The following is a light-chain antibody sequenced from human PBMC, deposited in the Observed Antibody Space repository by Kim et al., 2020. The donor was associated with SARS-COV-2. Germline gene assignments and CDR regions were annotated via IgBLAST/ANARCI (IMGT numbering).Light chain of an antibody. CDR3: CSYAGSSTLV. Sequence: QSALTQPACVSGSPGQSITISCTGTSSDVGSYNLVSWYQQHPGKAPKLMIYEVSKRPSGVSNRFSGSKSGNTASLTISGLQAEDEADYYCCSYAGSSTLVFGGGTQLTVL. CDR1: SSDVGSYNL. J-gene: IGLJ2*01. CDR2: EVS. V-gene: IGLV2-23*02.